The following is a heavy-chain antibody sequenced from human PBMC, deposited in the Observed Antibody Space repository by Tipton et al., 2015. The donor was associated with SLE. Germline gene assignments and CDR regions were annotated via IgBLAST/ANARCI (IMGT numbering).Heavy chain of an antibody. J-gene: IGHJ3*02. Sequence: TLSLTCTVSGGSISSGSYSWSWIRQFPGKGLEWIGEINHSGSTIYNPSLKSRVFMSVDTSKNQFSLRLSSVTAADTAVYFCVRQPADRRSFDIWDQGTMVTVSS. V-gene: IGHV4-39*01. CDR1: GGSISSGSYS. CDR2: INHSGST. CDR3: VRQPADRRSFDI.